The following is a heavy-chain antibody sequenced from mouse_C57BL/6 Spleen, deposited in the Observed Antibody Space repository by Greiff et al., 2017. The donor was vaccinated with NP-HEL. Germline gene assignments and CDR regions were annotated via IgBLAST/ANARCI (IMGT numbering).Heavy chain of an antibody. CDR2: FYPGSGSI. V-gene: IGHV1-62-2*01. Sequence: VKLQESGAELVKPGASVKLSCKASGYTFTEYTIHWVKQRSGQGLEWIGWFYPGSGSIKYNEKFKDKATLTADKSSSTVYMELSRLTSEDSAVYFCARHEDYYGSSDYAMDYWGQGTSVTVSS. D-gene: IGHD1-1*01. CDR3: ARHEDYYGSSDYAMDY. J-gene: IGHJ4*01. CDR1: GYTFTEYT.